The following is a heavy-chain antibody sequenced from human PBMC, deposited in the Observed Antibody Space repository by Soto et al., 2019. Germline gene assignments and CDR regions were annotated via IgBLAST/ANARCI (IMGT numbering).Heavy chain of an antibody. CDR1: GGSVSSGSYY. J-gene: IGHJ2*01. CDR2: IYYSGNT. Sequence: QVQLQESGPGLVKPSETLSLTCTVSGGSVSSGSYYWSWIRQPPGKGLEWIGYIYYSGNTNYNPSRERRGSMSVDACATQCALKRGPGTAADAAGCYWAGDRGRGVGATSWYFDLWGRGTLVTVSS. CDR3: AGDRGRGVGATSWYFDL. V-gene: IGHV4-61*01. D-gene: IGHD1-26*01.